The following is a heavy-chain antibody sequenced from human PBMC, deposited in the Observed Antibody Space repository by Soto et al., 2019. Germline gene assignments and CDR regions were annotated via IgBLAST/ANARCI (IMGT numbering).Heavy chain of an antibody. Sequence: HPGGSLRLSCAASGFPFNTYWMHWVRQAPGEGLVWVSRINAVGSGTTYADSVKGRFTVSRDNANNMLYLQMNSLRAEDTAVYYCAILSLWFDPWGQGTLVTVSS. J-gene: IGHJ5*02. V-gene: IGHV3-74*01. CDR2: INAVGSGT. CDR1: GFPFNTYW. CDR3: AILSLWFDP.